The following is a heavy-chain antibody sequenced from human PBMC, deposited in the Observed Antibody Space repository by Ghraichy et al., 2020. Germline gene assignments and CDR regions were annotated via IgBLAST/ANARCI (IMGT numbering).Heavy chain of an antibody. J-gene: IGHJ4*02. CDR2: IKEDGSES. CDR3: ARGSGTGNYWGH. D-gene: IGHD1-26*01. CDR1: GFIFNSFW. Sequence: GGSLRLSCAASGFIFNSFWMTWVRQAPGKGLEWVANIKEDGSESWYVDSVRGRFTISRDNAKMSLYLQMNSLGADDTAVYYCARGSGTGNYWGHWGQGSLVTVSS. V-gene: IGHV3-7*03.